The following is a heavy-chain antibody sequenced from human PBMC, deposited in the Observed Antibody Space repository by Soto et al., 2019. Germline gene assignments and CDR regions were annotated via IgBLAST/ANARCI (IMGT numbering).Heavy chain of an antibody. D-gene: IGHD6-6*01. CDR3: AQDRREARESYYYYALDV. V-gene: IGHV1-69*13. CDR2: IIPIYGTA. J-gene: IGHJ6*02. CDR1: GGTFSSFT. Sequence: SVKVSCKASGGTFSSFTISWVRQAPGQGLEWMGGIIPIYGTANYAQKFQDRVTIIADASTTTAYMELSSLRSEDTAIYYCAQDRREARESYYYYALDVWGQGTTATVSS.